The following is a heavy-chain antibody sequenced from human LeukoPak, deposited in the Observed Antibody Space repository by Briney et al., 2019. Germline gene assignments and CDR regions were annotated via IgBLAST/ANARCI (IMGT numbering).Heavy chain of an antibody. CDR1: GYTFTGYY. D-gene: IGHD3-10*01. J-gene: IGHJ4*02. CDR2: INPNSGGT. Sequence: GASVKVSCTASGYTFTGYYMHWVRQAPGQGLEWMGWINPNSGGTNYAQKFQGRVTMTRDTSISTAYMELNSLRSDDTAVYYCARDRWGSGSCFDSWGQGTLVTVSS. V-gene: IGHV1-2*02. CDR3: ARDRWGSGSCFDS.